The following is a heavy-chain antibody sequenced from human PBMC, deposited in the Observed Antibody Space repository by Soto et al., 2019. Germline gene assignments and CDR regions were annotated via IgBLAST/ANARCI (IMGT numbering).Heavy chain of an antibody. J-gene: IGHJ4*02. CDR1: SGSISTANW. CDR2: IYHSGST. Sequence: QVPLQESGPRLVRPSGTLSLTCTVSSGSISTANWWSWVRQPPGRGLEWIGEIYHSGSTNYNLSLERRVTVSVDKSRNQFSLRLSSVPAADTAMYSCARRGGGVVLTATTPVVYWGQGTLVTVSS. CDR3: ARRGGGVVLTATTPVVY. D-gene: IGHD2-21*02. V-gene: IGHV4-4*02.